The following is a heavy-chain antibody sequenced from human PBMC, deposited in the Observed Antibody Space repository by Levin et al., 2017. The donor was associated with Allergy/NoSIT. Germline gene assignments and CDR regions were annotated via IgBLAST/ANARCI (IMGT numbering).Heavy chain of an antibody. CDR3: ARHSHYSDSSGDYYHFDY. J-gene: IGHJ4*02. CDR2: IYYSGST. Sequence: ESLKISCTVSGGSISSRNYNWGWIRQPPGKGLEWIGSIYYSGSTYYNPSLKSRVTISVDTSRNQFSLKLNSVTAPDTAVYYCARHSHYSDSSGDYYHFDYWGQGTLVTVSS. CDR1: GGSISSRNYN. V-gene: IGHV4-39*01. D-gene: IGHD3-22*01.